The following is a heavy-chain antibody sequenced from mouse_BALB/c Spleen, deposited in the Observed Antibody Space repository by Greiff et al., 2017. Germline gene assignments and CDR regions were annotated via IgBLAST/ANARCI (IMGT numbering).Heavy chain of an antibody. CDR1: GYTFTSYW. V-gene: IGHV1-7*01. D-gene: IGHD2-1*01. CDR2: INPSTGYT. CDR3: ARDGFGNGGYFDY. Sequence: QVHVKQSGAELAKPGASVKMSCKASGYTFTSYWMHWVKQRPGQGLEWIGYINPSTGYTEYNQKFKDKATLTADKSSSTAYMQLSSLTSEDSAVYYCARDGFGNGGYFDYWGQGTTLTVSS. J-gene: IGHJ2*01.